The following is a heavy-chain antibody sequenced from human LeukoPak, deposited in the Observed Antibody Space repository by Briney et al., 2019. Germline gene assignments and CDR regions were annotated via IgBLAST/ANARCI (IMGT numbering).Heavy chain of an antibody. CDR3: AKDSYYYGSGTYYKGYFDY. J-gene: IGHJ4*02. CDR2: MNPNSGNT. Sequence: GASVKVSCKASGYTFTSYDINWVRQATGQGLEWMGWMNPNSGNTNYAQMFQGRVTLTTDTSTSTAYMELRSLRSDDTAVYYCAKDSYYYGSGTYYKGYFDYWGQGALVTVSS. D-gene: IGHD3-10*01. CDR1: GYTFTSYD. V-gene: IGHV1-8*01.